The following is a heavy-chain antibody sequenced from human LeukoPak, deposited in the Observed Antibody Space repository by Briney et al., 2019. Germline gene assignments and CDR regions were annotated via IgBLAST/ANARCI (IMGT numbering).Heavy chain of an antibody. V-gene: IGHV3-23*01. CDR1: GFTFSSYA. Sequence: GGSLRLSCAASGFTFSSYAMSWVRQTPGKGLEWVSAISGSGGSTYYADSVKGRFTISRDNSKNTLYLQMNSLRAEDTAVYYCAKSPGCSSTSCYGYYGMDVWGQGTTVTVSS. J-gene: IGHJ6*02. CDR2: ISGSGGST. D-gene: IGHD2-2*01. CDR3: AKSPGCSSTSCYGYYGMDV.